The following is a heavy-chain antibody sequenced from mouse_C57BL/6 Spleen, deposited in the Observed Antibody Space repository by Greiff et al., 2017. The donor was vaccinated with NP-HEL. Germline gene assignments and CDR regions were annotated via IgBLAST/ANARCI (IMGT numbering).Heavy chain of an antibody. D-gene: IGHD1-1*01. J-gene: IGHJ4*01. CDR3: AKEGTTVVATMDY. CDR2: IHPNSGST. V-gene: IGHV1-64*01. CDR1: GYTFTSYW. Sequence: QVQLKQPGAELVKPGASVKLSCNASGYTFTSYWMHWVKQRPGQGLEWIGMIHPNSGSTNYNEKFKSKATLTVDKSSSTAYMQLSSLTSEDSAVYYCAKEGTTVVATMDYWGQGTSVTVSS.